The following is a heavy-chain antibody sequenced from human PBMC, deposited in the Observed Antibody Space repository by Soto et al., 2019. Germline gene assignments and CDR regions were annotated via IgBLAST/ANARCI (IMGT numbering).Heavy chain of an antibody. CDR2: IYYSGST. Sequence: QVQLQESGPGLVRPSQTLSLTCTVSGGSISSGGYYWSWIRQHPGKGVEWIGYIYYSGSTYYNPSLKSRVTISVDTSKNQFSLKLSSVTAADTAVYYCARGGGHGDYRGGCWFDPWGQGTLVTVSS. D-gene: IGHD4-17*01. CDR3: ARGGGHGDYRGGCWFDP. CDR1: GGSISSGGYY. J-gene: IGHJ5*02. V-gene: IGHV4-31*03.